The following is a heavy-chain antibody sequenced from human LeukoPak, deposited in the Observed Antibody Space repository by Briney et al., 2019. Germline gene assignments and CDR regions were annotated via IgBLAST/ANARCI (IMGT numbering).Heavy chain of an antibody. CDR1: DGSISSYY. J-gene: IGHJ4*02. Sequence: PSETLSLTCIVSDGSISSYYWSWLRQPPGKGLEWIGYIYYSGITTYNPSLKSRVTISIDTSKNQFSLKLSSVTAADTAVYYCARITHETGWLVPDYWGQGTLVTVSS. V-gene: IGHV4-59*01. CDR3: ARITHETGWLVPDY. D-gene: IGHD6-6*01. CDR2: IYYSGIT.